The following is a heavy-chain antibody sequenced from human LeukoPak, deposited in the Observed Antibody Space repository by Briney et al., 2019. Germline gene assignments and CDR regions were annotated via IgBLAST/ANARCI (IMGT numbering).Heavy chain of an antibody. J-gene: IGHJ6*03. CDR3: ARAHSSSSGYYYYYYMDV. Sequence: SETLSLTCIVSGGSISSGSYYWSWIRQPAEKGLEWIGRIYTSGSTNYNPSLKSRVTISVDTSKNQFSLKLSSVTAADTAVYYCARAHSSSSGYYYYYYMDVWGKGTTVTVPS. CDR1: GGSISSGSYY. CDR2: IYTSGST. V-gene: IGHV4-61*02. D-gene: IGHD6-6*01.